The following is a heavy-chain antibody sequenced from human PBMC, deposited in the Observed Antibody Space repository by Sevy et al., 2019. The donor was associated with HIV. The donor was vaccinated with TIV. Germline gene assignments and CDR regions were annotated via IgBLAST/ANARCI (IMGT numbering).Heavy chain of an antibody. D-gene: IGHD6-19*01. J-gene: IGHJ5*02. Sequence: GGSLRLSCAASGFTFSSYWMSWVRQAPGKGLEWVANIKQDGSEKYYVDSVKGRFTISGDNAKTSLVLQMNSLRAEDTAVSDGARQGSVWYFRTPSIKWFDPWGQGTLVTVSS. V-gene: IGHV3-7*03. CDR2: IKQDGSEK. CDR3: ARQGSVWYFRTPSIKWFDP. CDR1: GFTFSSYW.